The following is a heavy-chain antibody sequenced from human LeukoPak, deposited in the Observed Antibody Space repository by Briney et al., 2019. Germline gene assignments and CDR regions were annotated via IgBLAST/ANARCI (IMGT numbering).Heavy chain of an antibody. CDR1: GYSFIGYY. CDR3: ARGISVGVHDY. Sequence: GASVKVSCKASGYSFIGYYIHWVRQAPGQGLEWMGWINSNSGGTKNAQKFQGRVSMTRDTSITTAYMELSGLRSDDTAVYYCARGISVGVHDYWGQGTLVSVSS. CDR2: INSNSGGT. D-gene: IGHD6-19*01. V-gene: IGHV1-2*02. J-gene: IGHJ4*02.